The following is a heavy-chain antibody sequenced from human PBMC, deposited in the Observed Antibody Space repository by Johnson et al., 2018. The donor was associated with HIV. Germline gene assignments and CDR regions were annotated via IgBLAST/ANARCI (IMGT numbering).Heavy chain of an antibody. CDR2: IWYDGSNK. Sequence: QVQLVESGGGVVQPGRSLRLSCAASGFTFSSYGMHWVRQAPGKGLEWVAVIWYDGSNKYYADSVKGRFTISRDNSKNTLYLQMNSLRPEDTAVYYCARVQFDAFDIWGQGTMVTVSS. CDR3: ARVQFDAFDI. CDR1: GFTFSSYG. V-gene: IGHV3-33*01. J-gene: IGHJ3*02.